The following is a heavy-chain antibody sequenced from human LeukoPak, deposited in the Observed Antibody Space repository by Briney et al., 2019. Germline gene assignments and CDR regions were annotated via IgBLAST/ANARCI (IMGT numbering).Heavy chain of an antibody. D-gene: IGHD6-19*01. V-gene: IGHV4-34*01. CDR3: ARGTGSSGWFGY. Sequence: SETLSLTCAVYGGSFSGYYWSWIRQPPGKGLEWIGEINHSGSTNYNPSLKSRVTISVDTSKNQFPLKLSSVTAADTAVYYCARGTGSSGWFGYWGQGTLVTVSS. J-gene: IGHJ5*01. CDR2: INHSGST. CDR1: GGSFSGYY.